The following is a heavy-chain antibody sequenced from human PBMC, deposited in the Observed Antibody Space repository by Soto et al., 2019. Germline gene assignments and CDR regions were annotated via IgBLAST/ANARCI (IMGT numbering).Heavy chain of an antibody. Sequence: KQSQTLSLTCTVSGGSISSYYWSWIRQPPWKGLEWIGYIYYSGSTNYNPSLKSRVTISVDTSKNQFSLKLSSVTAADTAVYYCARHVKAYYYDSSGLNWFDPWGQGTLVTVSS. J-gene: IGHJ5*02. V-gene: IGHV4-59*08. CDR3: ARHVKAYYYDSSGLNWFDP. CDR1: GGSISSYY. D-gene: IGHD3-22*01. CDR2: IYYSGST.